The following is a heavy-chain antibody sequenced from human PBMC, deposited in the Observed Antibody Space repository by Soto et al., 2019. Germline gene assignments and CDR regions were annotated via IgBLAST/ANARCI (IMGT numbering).Heavy chain of an antibody. J-gene: IGHJ4*02. CDR1: DDSINSDKYY. V-gene: IGHV4-39*07. CDR3: ARTGGGVVLAATTPFDY. CDR2: IYYRGNA. Sequence: SELSLTCSVSDDSINSDKYYWGWIRQPPGKGLEWIGRIYYRGNANYNPSLQTRVTISLDKSKNQFSLRLSSVTAADTATYYCARTGGGVVLAATTPFDYWGQGTLVTVSS. D-gene: IGHD2-15*01.